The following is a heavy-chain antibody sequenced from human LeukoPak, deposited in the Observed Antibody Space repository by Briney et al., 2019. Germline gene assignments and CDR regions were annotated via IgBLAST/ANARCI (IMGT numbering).Heavy chain of an antibody. V-gene: IGHV4-39*01. D-gene: IGHD1-26*01. CDR2: LYYSGST. CDR1: GGSVSSNSYY. Sequence: SETLSLTCIVSGGSVSSNSYYWGWIRQPPGKGLEWIGSLYYSGSTYYNPSLKSRVTISVDTSKNQFSLKLSSVTAADTALYSCARHYLGGNYPDYFNHWGQGTLVTVSS. CDR3: ARHYLGGNYPDYFNH. J-gene: IGHJ4*02.